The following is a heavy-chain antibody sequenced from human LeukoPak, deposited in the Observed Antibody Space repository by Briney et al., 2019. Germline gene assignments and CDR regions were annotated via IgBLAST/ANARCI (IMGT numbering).Heavy chain of an antibody. V-gene: IGHV3-53*01. CDR2: IYTGGGR. CDR1: GFTVSSYY. Sequence: GGALRLSCAASGFTVSSYYMNWVRQAPGKELEWVSVIYTGGGRYYADSVKGRFTISRDNAKNSLYLQMNSLRAEDTAVYYCARTDYYGSGSYAIHWGQGTLVTVSS. D-gene: IGHD3-10*01. CDR3: ARTDYYGSGSYAIH. J-gene: IGHJ4*02.